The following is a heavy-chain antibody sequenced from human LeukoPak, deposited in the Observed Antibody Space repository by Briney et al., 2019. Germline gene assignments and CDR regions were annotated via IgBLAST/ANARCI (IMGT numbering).Heavy chain of an antibody. D-gene: IGHD5-18*01. V-gene: IGHV3-48*01. CDR2: ISSSSSAL. J-gene: IGHJ3*01. CDR3: VRDGGRYSYASD. CDR1: GFTFSRFG. Sequence: GGSLRLSCAASGFTFSRFGMNWVRQAPGKGLEWISYISSSSSALYYADSVKGRFTISRDNAKNSLYLQMSSLRAEDTAVYCCVRDGGRYSYASDWGQGTMVIVSS.